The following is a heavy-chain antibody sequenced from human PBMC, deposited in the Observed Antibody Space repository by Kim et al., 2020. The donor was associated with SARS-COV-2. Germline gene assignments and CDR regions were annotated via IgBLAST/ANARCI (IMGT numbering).Heavy chain of an antibody. Sequence: GGSLRLSCAASGFTFSSYSMNWVRQAPGKGLEWVSSISSSSSYIFYADSVKGRFTISRDNAKNSLYLQMNSLRAEDTAVYYCASWTTGTTRGAFDIWGQGTMVTVSS. V-gene: IGHV3-21*01. CDR1: GFTFSSYS. D-gene: IGHD1-1*01. CDR3: ASWTTGTTRGAFDI. J-gene: IGHJ3*02. CDR2: ISSSSSYI.